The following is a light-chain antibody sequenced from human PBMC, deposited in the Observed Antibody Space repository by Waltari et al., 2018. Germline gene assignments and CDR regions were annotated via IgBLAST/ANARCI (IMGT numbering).Light chain of an antibody. CDR2: YNS. CDR1: DIGDKA. Sequence: SYVLTQPPSVSVAPGKTATISCGGNDIGDKAVHWSQQKPGQAPMTVMSYNSDRPSGSPERFSGSNAGNTATLTISRVEAGDEADYYCQVWDSSTDQVVFGGGTQLTVL. J-gene: IGLJ7*01. CDR3: QVWDSSTDQVV. V-gene: IGLV3-21*04.